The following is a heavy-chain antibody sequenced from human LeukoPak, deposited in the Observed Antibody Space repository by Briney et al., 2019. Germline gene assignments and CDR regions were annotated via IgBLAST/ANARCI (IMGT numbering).Heavy chain of an antibody. J-gene: IGHJ3*02. CDR2: FYYSGGT. D-gene: IGHD1-26*01. CDR3: APPYRGGYHGLDI. CDR1: GGSISSRTYY. Sequence: PSETLSLTCTVSGGSISSRTYYWAWIRQPPGKGLEWIGCFYYSGGTYYNPSLKSRVTISVDTSKNQFSLNLNSVTAADTAVYYCAPPYRGGYHGLDIGGHGTMVTVSS. V-gene: IGHV4-39*01.